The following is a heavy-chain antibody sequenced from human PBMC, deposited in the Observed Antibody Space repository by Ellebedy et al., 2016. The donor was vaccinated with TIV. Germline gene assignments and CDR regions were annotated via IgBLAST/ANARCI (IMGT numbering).Heavy chain of an antibody. CDR2: INGDGGAT. Sequence: PGGSLRLSCTASGFTFSDYWIHWVRQTPGKGLVWVSRINGDGGATNYADSVRGRFSMPRDNDKNRLYLRMNSLRVEDSAIYYCTRGLDVWGQGTTVIVSS. V-gene: IGHV3-74*01. CDR1: GFTFSDYW. CDR3: TRGLDV. J-gene: IGHJ6*02.